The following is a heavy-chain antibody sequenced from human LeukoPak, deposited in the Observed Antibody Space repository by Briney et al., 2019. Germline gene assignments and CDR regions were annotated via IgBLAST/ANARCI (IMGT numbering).Heavy chain of an antibody. CDR1: GASISSYY. V-gene: IGHV4-59*08. CDR2: IYYSGST. Sequence: SETLSLTCTVSGASISSYYWSWIRQPPGKGLEWIGYIYYSGSTNYNPSLKSRVTISVDTSKNQFSLKLSSVTAADTAVYYCARHLAAHYYYYGMDVWGQGTTVTVSS. J-gene: IGHJ6*02. CDR3: ARHLAAHYYYYGMDV. D-gene: IGHD2-15*01.